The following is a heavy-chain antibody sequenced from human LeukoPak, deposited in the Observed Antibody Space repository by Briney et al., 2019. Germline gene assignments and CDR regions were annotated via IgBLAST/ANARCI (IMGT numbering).Heavy chain of an antibody. V-gene: IGHV3-23*01. D-gene: IGHD2-21*02. CDR1: GFTVSSNY. CDR2: LSDSGTST. CDR3: AKTLWGLTLLSSDH. J-gene: IGHJ4*02. Sequence: GSLRLSCAASGFTVSSNYMSWVRQAPGKGLMWVSGLSDSGTSTYYADSVKGRFTIYRDNSKNVLYLQMNSLRADDTALYYCAKTLWGLTLLSSDHWGQGTLVTVSS.